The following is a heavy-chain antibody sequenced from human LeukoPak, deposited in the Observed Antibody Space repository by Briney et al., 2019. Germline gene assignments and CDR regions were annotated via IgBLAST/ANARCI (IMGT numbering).Heavy chain of an antibody. CDR3: ARDKGYSIDQ. V-gene: IGHV3-7*01. D-gene: IGHD5-18*01. Sequence: GGSLRLSCEASGFTFSSYWMSWVRQAPGKGLEWVANIKTDGSEKYYVDSVKGRFTISRDNAKNTLYLQMNSLRAEETAIYYCARDKGYSIDQWGQGTLVTVSS. J-gene: IGHJ5*02. CDR1: GFTFSSYW. CDR2: IKTDGSEK.